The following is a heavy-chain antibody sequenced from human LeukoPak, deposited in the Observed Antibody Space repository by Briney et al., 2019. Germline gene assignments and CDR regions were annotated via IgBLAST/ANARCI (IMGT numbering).Heavy chain of an antibody. J-gene: IGHJ4*02. CDR2: ISSSGSTM. D-gene: IGHD5-12*01. Sequence: GGSLRLSCAASGFIFSDYYMSWIRQAPGKGLEWVSYISSSGSTMYYTDSVKGRFTISRDNARDSLYLQMNSLRAEDTAVYYCARDPGSGYEEHFDYWGQGTLVTVSS. V-gene: IGHV3-11*01. CDR3: ARDPGSGYEEHFDY. CDR1: GFIFSDYY.